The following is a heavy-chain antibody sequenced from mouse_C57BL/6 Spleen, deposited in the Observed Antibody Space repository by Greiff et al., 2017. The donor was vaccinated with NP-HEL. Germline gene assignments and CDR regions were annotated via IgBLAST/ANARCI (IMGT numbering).Heavy chain of an antibody. Sequence: QVHVKQSGPELVKPGASVKISCKASGYAFSSSWMNWVKQRPGKGLEWIGRIYPGDGDTNYNGKFKGKATLTADKSSSTAYMQLSSLTSEDSAVYFCARSAGYPYFDYWGQGTTLTVSS. J-gene: IGHJ2*01. D-gene: IGHD3-2*02. CDR1: GYAFSSSW. CDR2: IYPGDGDT. V-gene: IGHV1-82*01. CDR3: ARSAGYPYFDY.